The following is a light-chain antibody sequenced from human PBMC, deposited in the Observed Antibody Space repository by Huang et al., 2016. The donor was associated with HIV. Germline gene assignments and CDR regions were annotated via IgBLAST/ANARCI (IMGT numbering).Light chain of an antibody. V-gene: IGKV1-16*01. CDR3: QQYSDYPRT. Sequence: DIQMTQSPSSLSASVGDRVTTTCRASQDISDYLACFQQKPGKAPKSLIFATSTLHSGVPSRFSGSGSGTAFTLTINNLQPEDFATYYCQQYSDYPRTFGQGTKLDIK. CDR2: ATS. J-gene: IGKJ2*01. CDR1: QDISDY.